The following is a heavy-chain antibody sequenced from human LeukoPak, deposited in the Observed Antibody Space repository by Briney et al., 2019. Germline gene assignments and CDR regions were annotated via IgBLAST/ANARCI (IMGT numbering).Heavy chain of an antibody. D-gene: IGHD3-9*01. CDR1: GFTFDDYA. V-gene: IGHV3-9*01. CDR2: ISWNSGSI. J-gene: IGHJ4*02. CDR3: AKDNYDILTGADY. Sequence: GRSLRLSCAASGFTFDDYAMSWVRQAPGKGLEWVSGISWNSGSIGYADSVKGRFTISRDNAKNSLYLQMNSLRAEDTALYYCAKDNYDILTGADYWGQGTLVTVSS.